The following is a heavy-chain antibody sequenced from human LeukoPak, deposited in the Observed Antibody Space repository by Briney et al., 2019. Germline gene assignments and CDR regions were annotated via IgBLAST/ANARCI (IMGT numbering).Heavy chain of an antibody. CDR2: IKQDGSEE. CDR3: ARGNGGY. Sequence: PGGSLRLSCAASGMTFSTYWMTWVRQAPGKGLEWVANIKQDGSEECYVDSVKGRFTISRANAKNSLYLQMNRLKVEDTAVCYCARGNGGYWGQGTLVTVSS. CDR1: GMTFSTYW. D-gene: IGHD2-8*01. V-gene: IGHV3-7*01. J-gene: IGHJ4*02.